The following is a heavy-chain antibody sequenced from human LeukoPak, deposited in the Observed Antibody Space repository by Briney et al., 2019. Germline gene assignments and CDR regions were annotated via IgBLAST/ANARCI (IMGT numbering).Heavy chain of an antibody. J-gene: IGHJ4*02. Sequence: GGSLRLSCAASGFTFSSYSMNWVRQAPGKGLEWVSSISSSSSYIYYADSVKGRFTISRDNAKNSLYLQMNSLRAEDTAVYYCARGSSGVAVAGTPFDYCGQGTLVTVSS. CDR2: ISSSSSYI. CDR1: GFTFSSYS. D-gene: IGHD6-19*01. V-gene: IGHV3-21*01. CDR3: ARGSSGVAVAGTPFDY.